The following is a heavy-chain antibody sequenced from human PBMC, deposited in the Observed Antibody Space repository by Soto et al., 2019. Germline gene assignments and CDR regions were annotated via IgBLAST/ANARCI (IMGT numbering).Heavy chain of an antibody. J-gene: IGHJ4*02. CDR3: AKDMKWGGMTTIHYFDS. CDR1: GFTADDYA. V-gene: IGHV3-9*02. Sequence: EVQLVESGGGLVQPGRSLRLSCVASGFTADDYAMHWVRQAPGKGLEWVSGISSNSDTIDYADSVKGRFTISRDNAKNSLLLKMNRLRPEDTALYYCAKDMKWGGMTTIHYFDSWGQGTLVTVSS. CDR2: ISSNSDTI. D-gene: IGHD4-17*01.